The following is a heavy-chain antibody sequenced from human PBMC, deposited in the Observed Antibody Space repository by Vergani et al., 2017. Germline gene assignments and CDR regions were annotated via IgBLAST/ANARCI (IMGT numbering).Heavy chain of an antibody. CDR3: AKDWEQLASPYYYYYYGMDV. CDR2: ISGSGGST. V-gene: IGHV3-23*04. J-gene: IGHJ6*02. D-gene: IGHD6-6*01. Sequence: VQLVESGGGVVQPGRSLRLSCAASGFIFSSYAMSWVRQAPGKGLEWVSAISGSGGSTYYADSVKGRFTISRDNSKNTLYLQMNSLRAEDTAVYYCAKDWEQLASPYYYYYYGMDVWGQGTTVTVSS. CDR1: GFIFSSYA.